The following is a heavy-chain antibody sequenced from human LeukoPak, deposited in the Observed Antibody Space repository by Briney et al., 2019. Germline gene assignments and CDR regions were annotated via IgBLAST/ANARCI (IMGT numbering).Heavy chain of an antibody. CDR2: ISGTGVTT. J-gene: IGHJ4*02. CDR1: GFTFSSCA. CDR3: ATHYDTSGYYYFDF. D-gene: IGHD3-22*01. V-gene: IGHV3-23*01. Sequence: GGSLRLSCAASGFTFSSCALTWVRQAPGKGLEWVSTISGTGVTTFYADSVRGRFTISRDNSKNTLYLQMSSLRAEDTAVYYCATHYDTSGYYYFDFWGQGTLVTASS.